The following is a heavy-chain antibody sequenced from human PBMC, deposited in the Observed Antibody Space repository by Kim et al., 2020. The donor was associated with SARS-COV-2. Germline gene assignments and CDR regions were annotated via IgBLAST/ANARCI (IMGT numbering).Heavy chain of an antibody. J-gene: IGHJ5*02. V-gene: IGHV4-39*01. CDR3: ARHSPRTLLGFDNWFDP. D-gene: IGHD2-21*01. CDR2: IHYSGRT. CDR1: GDSVSSSTAY. Sequence: SETLSLTCAVSGDSVSSSTAYWGWIRQPPGKGLEWIATIHYSGRTYYNPSLKSRVTISVDTSKNHFSLQLSSVTAADTSVYYCARHSPRTLLGFDNWFDPWGQGTLVIVPS.